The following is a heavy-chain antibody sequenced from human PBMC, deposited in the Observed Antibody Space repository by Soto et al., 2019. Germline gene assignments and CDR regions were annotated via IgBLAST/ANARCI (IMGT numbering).Heavy chain of an antibody. Sequence: ELQLLESGGGLVQPGGSLRLSCAASGFTFSTYAMSWVRQAPGKGLEWVSAISDSGGSTYYADSVKGRFTISRDNSKNALFLQMNSLRAEDTAIYYCAKAFRVAGIHSCDYWGQGTRVTVSS. D-gene: IGHD6-19*01. CDR3: AKAFRVAGIHSCDY. CDR1: GFTFSTYA. J-gene: IGHJ4*02. V-gene: IGHV3-23*01. CDR2: ISDSGGST.